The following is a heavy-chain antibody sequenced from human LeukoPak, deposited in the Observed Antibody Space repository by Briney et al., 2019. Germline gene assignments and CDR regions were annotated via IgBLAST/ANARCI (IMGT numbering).Heavy chain of an antibody. V-gene: IGHV3-66*01. CDR1: GFTVSSNY. J-gene: IGHJ4*02. Sequence: GGSLRLSCAASGFTVSSNYMSWVRQAPGKGLEWVSVIYSAGGSYYADSVKGRFTISRDNSKNTVSLQMNSLRAEDTAVYYCARDLSIFGGSGSPVFDYWGQGTLVTVSS. CDR3: ARDLSIFGGSGSPVFDY. CDR2: IYSAGGS. D-gene: IGHD3-10*01.